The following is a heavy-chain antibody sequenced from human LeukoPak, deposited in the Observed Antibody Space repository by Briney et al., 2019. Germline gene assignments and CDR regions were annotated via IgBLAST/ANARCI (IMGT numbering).Heavy chain of an antibody. CDR1: GFTFSSYG. V-gene: IGHV3-33*01. CDR3: ARDGVSARSNSGVEPYYYGMDV. CDR2: IWYDGSNK. Sequence: PGRSLRLSCAASGFTFSSYGMHWVRQAPGKGLEWVAVIWYDGSNKYYADSVKGRFTISRDNSKNTLYLQMNSLRAEDTAVYYCARDGVSARSNSGVEPYYYGMDVWGQGTTVTVSS. J-gene: IGHJ6*02. D-gene: IGHD2-2*01.